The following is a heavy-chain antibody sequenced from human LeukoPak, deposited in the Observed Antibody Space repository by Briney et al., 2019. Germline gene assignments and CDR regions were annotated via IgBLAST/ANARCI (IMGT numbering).Heavy chain of an antibody. CDR2: INSDGSAT. D-gene: IGHD6-19*01. CDR3: AREAVADSRGDY. J-gene: IGHJ4*02. CDR1: GFTFSSYW. Sequence: GGSLRLSCAASGFTFSSYWLRWVRQAPGKGLVWVSRINSDGSATNYADSVKGRFTISRDNAKNTLYLQMNSLRAEDTAVYYCAREAVADSRGDYWGQGTLVTVSS. V-gene: IGHV3-74*01.